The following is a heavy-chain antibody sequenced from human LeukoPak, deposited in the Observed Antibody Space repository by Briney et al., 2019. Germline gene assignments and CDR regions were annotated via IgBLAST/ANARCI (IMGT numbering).Heavy chain of an antibody. CDR2: IWYDGSNK. CDR1: GFTFSSYG. Sequence: GGSLRLSCAASGFTFSSYGMHWVRQAPGKGLEWVAVIWYDGSNKYYADSVKGRFTISRDNSKNTLYLQMNSLRAEDTAVYYCARVGNDYYDMDVWGQGTTVTVSS. J-gene: IGHJ6*02. V-gene: IGHV3-33*01. CDR3: ARVGNDYYDMDV. D-gene: IGHD1-26*01.